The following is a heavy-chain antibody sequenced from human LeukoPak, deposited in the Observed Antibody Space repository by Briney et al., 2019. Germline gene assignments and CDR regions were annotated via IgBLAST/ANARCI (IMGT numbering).Heavy chain of an antibody. D-gene: IGHD5-12*01. Sequence: PGGSLRLSCAASGFTFSSYGMHWVRQAPGKGLEWVAVISYDGSNKYYANSVKGRFTISRDNSKNTLYLQMNSLRAEDTAVYYCAKEDLLASYGMDVGGQGTTVTVSS. CDR1: GFTFSSYG. CDR3: AKEDLLASYGMDV. CDR2: ISYDGSNK. V-gene: IGHV3-30*18. J-gene: IGHJ6*02.